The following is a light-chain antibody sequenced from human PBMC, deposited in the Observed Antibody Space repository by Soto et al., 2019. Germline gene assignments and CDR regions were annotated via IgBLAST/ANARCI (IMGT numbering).Light chain of an antibody. CDR3: SSYTSSSTLM. Sequence: QSALTQPASVSGSPGQSITISCTGTSSDVGGYNYVSWYQQHPGKAPKLMIYDVSNRPSGVSNRFSGSKSGNTASLIISGLQAEDEADYYCSSYTSSSTLMFGGGTQLTVL. CDR2: DVS. J-gene: IGLJ3*02. CDR1: SSDVGGYNY. V-gene: IGLV2-14*01.